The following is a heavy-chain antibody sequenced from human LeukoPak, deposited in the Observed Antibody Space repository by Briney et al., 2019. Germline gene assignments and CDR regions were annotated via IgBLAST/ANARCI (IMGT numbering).Heavy chain of an antibody. Sequence: PGGSLRLSCAASGFTFSSYAMSWVRQAPGKGLEWVSAISGSGGSTYYADSVKGRFTISRDNAKNTLYLQMNSLRAEDTAVYYCARGLVHDTSGYYPDYWGQGTLVTVSS. D-gene: IGHD3-22*01. CDR2: ISGSGGST. J-gene: IGHJ4*02. V-gene: IGHV3-23*01. CDR3: ARGLVHDTSGYYPDY. CDR1: GFTFSSYA.